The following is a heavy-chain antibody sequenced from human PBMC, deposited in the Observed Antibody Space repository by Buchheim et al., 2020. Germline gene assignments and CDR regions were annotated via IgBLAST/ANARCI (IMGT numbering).Heavy chain of an antibody. V-gene: IGHV3-21*01. CDR3: AREAVATIEGGYYYYYGMDV. CDR2: ISSSSSYI. Sequence: EVQLVESGGGLVKPGGSLRLSCAASGFTFSSYSMNWVRQAPGKGLEWVSSISSSSSYIYYADSVKGRFTISRDNAKNSLYLQMNSLRAEDTAVYYCAREAVATIEGGYYYYYGMDVWGQGTT. D-gene: IGHD5-12*01. CDR1: GFTFSSYS. J-gene: IGHJ6*02.